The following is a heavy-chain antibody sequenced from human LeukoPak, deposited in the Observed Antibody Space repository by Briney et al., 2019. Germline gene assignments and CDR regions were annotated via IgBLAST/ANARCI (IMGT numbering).Heavy chain of an antibody. V-gene: IGHV3-33*06. CDR1: GFTFSSYG. D-gene: IGHD6-13*01. J-gene: IGHJ6*02. Sequence: GRSLRLSCAASGFTFSSYGMHWVRQAPGKGLEWVAVIWYDGSNKYYADSVKGRFTISRDNSKNTLYLQMNSLRAEDTAVYYCAKDQAGHHYYYYGMDVWGQGTTVTVSS. CDR3: AKDQAGHHYYYYGMDV. CDR2: IWYDGSNK.